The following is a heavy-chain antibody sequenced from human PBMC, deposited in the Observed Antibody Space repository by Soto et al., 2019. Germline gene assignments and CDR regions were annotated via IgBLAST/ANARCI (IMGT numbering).Heavy chain of an antibody. V-gene: IGHV3-48*01. CDR1: GFTFSSYS. D-gene: IGHD3-10*01. Sequence: GGSLRLSCAASGFTFSSYSMNWVRQAPGKGLEWVSYITSSSDTIYYTDSVKGRFTISRDNAKNSLYLQMNSLRAEDTAVYYCARIRSGSYYNGFHYWGQGTLVTVSS. J-gene: IGHJ4*02. CDR3: ARIRSGSYYNGFHY. CDR2: ITSSSDTI.